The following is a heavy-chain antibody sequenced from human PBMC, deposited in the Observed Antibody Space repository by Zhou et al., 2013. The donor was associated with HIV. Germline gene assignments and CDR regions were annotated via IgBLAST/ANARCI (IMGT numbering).Heavy chain of an antibody. V-gene: IGHV1-8*01. CDR1: GYTFSHYD. CDR3: TRGNKYSSGWYFRGVIWFDP. D-gene: IGHD6-19*01. Sequence: QVQLTQSGAELRRPGASVKVSCETSGYTFSHYDIHWIRQAPGQGLEWMGWLNAERGNRDIAQKFWGRVALTLDVSTRTAYMELSSLRSEDTAVYYCTRGNKYSSGWYFRGVIWFDPWGQGTLVTVSS. CDR2: LNAERGNR. J-gene: IGHJ5*02.